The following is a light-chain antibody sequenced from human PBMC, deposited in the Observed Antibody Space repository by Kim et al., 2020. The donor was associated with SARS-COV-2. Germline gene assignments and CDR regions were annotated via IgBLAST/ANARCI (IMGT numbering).Light chain of an antibody. J-gene: IGLJ2*01. CDR1: SSDIGGYDY. Sequence: QSALTQPASVSGSPGQSITIPCTGTSSDIGGYDYVSRYQQHPGKAPKFVIYDVRNRPSGVSSRFSGSKSGNTASLTISGLQAEDEAEYFCSSYSNTNTLLFGGGTQLTVL. V-gene: IGLV2-14*03. CDR3: SSYSNTNTLL. CDR2: DVR.